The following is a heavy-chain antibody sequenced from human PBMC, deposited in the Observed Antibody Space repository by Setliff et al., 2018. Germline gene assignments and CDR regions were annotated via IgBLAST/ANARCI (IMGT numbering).Heavy chain of an antibody. V-gene: IGHV4-34*01. J-gene: IGHJ2*01. Sequence: LSLTCVVYGGSFSGYQWSWIRQPPGKGLEWIGEINHSGSTNYNPSLKSRVSMSVEKSENQFSLRLTSVTAADTAVYYCARAQVVFAISAPVWYFEVWGRGTQVTVSS. CDR3: ARAQVVFAISAPVWYFEV. D-gene: IGHD2-21*01. CDR2: INHSGST. CDR1: GGSFSGYQ.